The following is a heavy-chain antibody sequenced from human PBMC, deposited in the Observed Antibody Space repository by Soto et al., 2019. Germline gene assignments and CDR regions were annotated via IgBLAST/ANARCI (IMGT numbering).Heavy chain of an antibody. Sequence: QVELQESGPGLVKPSGTLSLTCAVFGNSISTTNWWSWVRQSPGKGLEWIGEIYHSGTSNYNPSLKGRVTSSLDKSKKQFSLKLSSVTAADTAVYYCARDVGYHYDGSPSGQFDFWGQGTLVIVSS. CDR2: IYHSGTS. D-gene: IGHD3-22*01. CDR1: GNSISTTNW. V-gene: IGHV4-4*02. J-gene: IGHJ4*02. CDR3: ARDVGYHYDGSPSGQFDF.